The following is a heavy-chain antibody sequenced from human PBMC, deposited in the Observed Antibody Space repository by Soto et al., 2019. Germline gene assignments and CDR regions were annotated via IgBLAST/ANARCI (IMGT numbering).Heavy chain of an antibody. CDR1: GGSISSGGYY. J-gene: IGHJ5*02. V-gene: IGHV4-31*03. CDR2: IYYSGST. Sequence: SETLSLTCTVSGGSISSGGYYWSWIRQHPGKGLEWIGYIYYSGSTYYNPSLKSRVTISVDTSKNQFSLKLSSVTAADTAMYYCARDWGSNYYDSSGPYNWFDPWGQGTLVTVS. CDR3: ARDWGSNYYDSSGPYNWFDP. D-gene: IGHD3-22*01.